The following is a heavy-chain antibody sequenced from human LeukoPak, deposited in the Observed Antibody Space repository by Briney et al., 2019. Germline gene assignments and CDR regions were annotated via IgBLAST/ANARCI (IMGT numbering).Heavy chain of an antibody. CDR1: GFTFSSYG. D-gene: IGHD6-19*01. CDR3: AKLGYSSGWYDFQIDAFDF. V-gene: IGHV3-23*01. Sequence: GGSLRLSCAASGFTFSSYGMSWVRQAPGKGLEWVSGISDNGGTSYYADSVKGRFTISRDNSKNTLYLQMNSLRAEDTALYYCAKLGYSSGWYDFQIDAFDFWGQGTMVTVSS. CDR2: ISDNGGTS. J-gene: IGHJ3*01.